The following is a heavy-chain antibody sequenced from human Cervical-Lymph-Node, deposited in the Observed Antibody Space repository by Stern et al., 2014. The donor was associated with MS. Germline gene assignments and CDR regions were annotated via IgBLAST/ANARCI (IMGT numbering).Heavy chain of an antibody. CDR1: GGSMSSNY. J-gene: IGHJ5*01. Sequence: QLQLQESGPGLVKPSETVSLTCTVSGGSMSSNYWNWIRQPPGKGLEWIGYIYSDGSTNYNPSLKSRVVISLDKSTNQFSLSLTSVTAADTAVYYCARVTGRGTRQNWFDSWGQGTLVTVSS. V-gene: IGHV4-59*01. CDR3: ARVTGRGTRQNWFDS. D-gene: IGHD1-26*01. CDR2: IYSDGST.